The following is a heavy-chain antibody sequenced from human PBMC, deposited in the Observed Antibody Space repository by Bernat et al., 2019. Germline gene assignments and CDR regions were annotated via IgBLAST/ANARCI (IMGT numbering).Heavy chain of an antibody. Sequence: EMQLLESGGGLVQPGVSLRLSCAASGFNFKNFGMSWVRQAPGKGLEWVSPISSGGTTYYADSVKGRFTISRDNNNNTLYLQLNSLRVEDTAVYYCAKSSAWSHWYFDLWGRGTLVTVSS. V-gene: IGHV3-23*01. CDR1: GFNFKNFG. CDR2: ISSGGTT. J-gene: IGHJ2*01. D-gene: IGHD6-6*01. CDR3: AKSSAWSHWYFDL.